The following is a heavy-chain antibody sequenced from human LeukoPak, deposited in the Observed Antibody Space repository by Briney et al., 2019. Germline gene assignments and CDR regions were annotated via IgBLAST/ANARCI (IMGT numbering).Heavy chain of an antibody. V-gene: IGHV3-23*01. CDR3: AKNGGMTTVITAGY. Sequence: GGSLRLSCAASGFTFSSYAMSWVRQAPGKGLEWVSAISGSGDSTYCADSVKGRFTISRDNSKNTVYLQMNSLRVEDTAVYYCAKNGGMTTVITAGYWGQGTLVTVSS. D-gene: IGHD4-23*01. J-gene: IGHJ4*02. CDR1: GFTFSSYA. CDR2: ISGSGDST.